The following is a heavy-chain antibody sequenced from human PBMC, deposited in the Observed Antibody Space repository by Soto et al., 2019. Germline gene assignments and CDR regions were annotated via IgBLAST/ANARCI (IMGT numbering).Heavy chain of an antibody. Sequence: EVQLVESGGGLVQPGGSLRLSCAASGFTFSDYGVNWVRQAPGKGLEWISYISRGSDTIYYADSVMRRFKISRDDAKNSLFLQMNSLRDEDTAVYYCARVSSTWEDDYWGQGTLVTVSS. CDR1: GFTFSDYG. CDR2: ISRGSDTI. V-gene: IGHV3-48*02. CDR3: ARVSSTWEDDY. J-gene: IGHJ4*02. D-gene: IGHD6-13*01.